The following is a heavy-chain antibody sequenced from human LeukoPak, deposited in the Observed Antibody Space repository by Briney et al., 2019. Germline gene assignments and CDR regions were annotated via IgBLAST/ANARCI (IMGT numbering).Heavy chain of an antibody. J-gene: IGHJ4*02. CDR3: AKLGGYYDSSGYYKRIPFDY. D-gene: IGHD3-22*01. Sequence: GGSLRLSCAASGLTFSSYAMSWVRQAPGKGLEWVSAISGSGGSTYYADSVKGRFTISRDNSKNTLYLQMNSLRAKDTAVYYCAKLGGYYDSSGYYKRIPFDYWGQGTLVTVSS. CDR1: GLTFSSYA. V-gene: IGHV3-23*01. CDR2: ISGSGGST.